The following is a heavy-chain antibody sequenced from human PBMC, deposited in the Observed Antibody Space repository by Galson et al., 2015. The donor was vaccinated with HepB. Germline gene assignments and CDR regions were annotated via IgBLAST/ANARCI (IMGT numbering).Heavy chain of an antibody. CDR1: GFTFSNYW. CDR3: ARHDYGPCGFQY. CDR2: IKQDGSEK. D-gene: IGHD4-17*01. J-gene: IGHJ1*01. V-gene: IGHV3-7*01. Sequence: SLRLSCAASGFTFSNYWMSWVRQAPGKGLEWVANIKQDGSEKYYVDSVKGRFTISRDNAKNSLYLQMNSLRAEDTAVYYRARHDYGPCGFQYWGQGTLVTVSS.